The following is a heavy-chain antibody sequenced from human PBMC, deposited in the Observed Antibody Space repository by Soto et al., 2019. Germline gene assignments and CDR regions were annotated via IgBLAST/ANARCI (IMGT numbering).Heavy chain of an antibody. CDR2: ISWNSDTK. CDR1: GFTFGEYA. Sequence: GGSLRLSCVASGFTFGEYAIHWVRQAPGKGLEWVSGISWNSDTKGYADSAKGRFTISRDSVKNSVYLQMNSLGGEDTALYYCVRSRSGSYYNPLGYWGQGILVTVSS. J-gene: IGHJ4*01. CDR3: VRSRSGSYYNPLGY. D-gene: IGHD3-10*01. V-gene: IGHV3-9*01.